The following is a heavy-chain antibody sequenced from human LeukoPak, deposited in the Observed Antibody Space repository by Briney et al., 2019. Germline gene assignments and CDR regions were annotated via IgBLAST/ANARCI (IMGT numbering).Heavy chain of an antibody. D-gene: IGHD2/OR15-2a*01. Sequence: PSETLSLTCTVSGGSISSSSYYWGWIRQPPGKRLEWIGSIYHIGSTYYNPSLTSRVAISVDTSKNQFSLKLTSVTAADTAVYYRASSEYYRALKSAFHIWGQGKMVTVSS. J-gene: IGHJ3*02. V-gene: IGHV4-39*07. CDR2: IYHIGST. CDR3: ASSEYYRALKSAFHI. CDR1: GGSISSSSYY.